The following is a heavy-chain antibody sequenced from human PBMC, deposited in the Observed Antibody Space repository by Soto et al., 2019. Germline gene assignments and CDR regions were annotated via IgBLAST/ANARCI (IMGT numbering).Heavy chain of an antibody. D-gene: IGHD5-12*01. CDR1: GFTFTSYW. V-gene: IGHV3-74*01. CDR2: INGDGSGT. Sequence: GGSLRLSCAASGFTFTSYWMHWVRQAPGKGLVWVSRINGDGSGTSYADSVKGRFTISRDNAKNTLYLQMNSLRAEDTAVYFCAKGYSGYDYAYWGQGSLVTV. J-gene: IGHJ4*02. CDR3: AKGYSGYDYAY.